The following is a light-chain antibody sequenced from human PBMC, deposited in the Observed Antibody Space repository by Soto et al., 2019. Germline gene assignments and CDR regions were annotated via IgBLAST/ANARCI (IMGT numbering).Light chain of an antibody. CDR3: CSYAGSSTFPWV. V-gene: IGLV2-23*02. J-gene: IGLJ3*02. CDR1: SSDVGSYNL. CDR2: EVS. Sequence: QSALTQPASVSGSPGQSITISCTGTSSDVGSYNLVSWYQQHPGKAPKLMIYEVSKWPSGVSNRFSGSKSGNTASLTISGLQAEDEADYSCCSYAGSSTFPWVFGGGTKLTVL.